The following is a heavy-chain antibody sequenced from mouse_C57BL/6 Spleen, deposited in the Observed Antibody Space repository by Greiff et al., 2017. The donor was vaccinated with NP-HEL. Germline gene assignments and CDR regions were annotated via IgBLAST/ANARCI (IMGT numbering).Heavy chain of an antibody. J-gene: IGHJ4*01. CDR2: ISNGGGST. Sequence: EVQVVESGGGLVQPGGSLKLSCAASGFTFSDYYMYWVRQTPEKRLEWVAYISNGGGSTYYPDTVKGRFTISRDNAKNTLYLQMSRLKSEDTAMYYCARRDYYGSSYYYAMDYWGQGTSVTVSS. CDR1: GFTFSDYY. V-gene: IGHV5-12*01. D-gene: IGHD1-1*01. CDR3: ARRDYYGSSYYYAMDY.